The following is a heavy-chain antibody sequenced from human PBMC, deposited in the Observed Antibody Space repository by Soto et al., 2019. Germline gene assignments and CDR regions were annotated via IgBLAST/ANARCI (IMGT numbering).Heavy chain of an antibody. CDR2: IWYDGSNK. CDR1: GFTFSSYG. Sequence: QVQLVESGGGVVQPGRSLRLSCAASGFTFSSYGMHWVRQAPGKGLEWVAVIWYDGSNKYYADSVKGRFTISRDNSKNTLYLQMNSLRAEDTAVYYCARDKKLLGHYYYYYGMEVWGQGTTVTVSS. CDR3: ARDKKLLGHYYYYYGMEV. J-gene: IGHJ6*02. V-gene: IGHV3-33*01. D-gene: IGHD3-10*01.